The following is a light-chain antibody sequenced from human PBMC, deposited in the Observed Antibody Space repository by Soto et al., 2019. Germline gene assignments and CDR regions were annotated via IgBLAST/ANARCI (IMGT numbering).Light chain of an antibody. V-gene: IGLV1-44*01. CDR1: SSNIGSGT. Sequence: VLTQPPSVSGTPGQRVTISCSGSSSNIGSGTVNWYQQLPGAAPKLLIYNNNQWPSGVPDRFSGSKSGTSGSLAISGLQSEDEADYYCASWDDSLNGLYVFGTGTKVTVL. CDR3: ASWDDSLNGLYV. J-gene: IGLJ1*01. CDR2: NNN.